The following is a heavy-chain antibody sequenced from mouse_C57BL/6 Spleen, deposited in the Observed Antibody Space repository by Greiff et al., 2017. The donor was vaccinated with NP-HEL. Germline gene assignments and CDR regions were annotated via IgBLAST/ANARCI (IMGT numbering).Heavy chain of an antibody. CDR3: ARSDDYYGSSPFDY. J-gene: IGHJ2*01. CDR1: GYTFTDYY. D-gene: IGHD1-1*01. V-gene: IGHV1-19*01. CDR2: INPYNGGT. Sequence: EVQLQQSGPVLVKPGASVKMSCKASGYTFTDYYMNWVKQSHGKSLEWIGVINPYNGGTSYNQKFKGKATLTVDKSSSTAYMELNSLTSEDSAVYYCARSDDYYGSSPFDYWGQGTTLTVSS.